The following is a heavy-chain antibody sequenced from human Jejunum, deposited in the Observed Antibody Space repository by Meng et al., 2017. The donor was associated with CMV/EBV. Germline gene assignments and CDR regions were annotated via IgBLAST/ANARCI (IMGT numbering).Heavy chain of an antibody. CDR1: LAFSQAW. Sequence: LAFSQAWRSWVRQAPGKGLEWVGRIKSERDGGTTDYAARVKGRFTISRDDLENTLYLHMNSLDIEDTGVYYCATGERQWQLLLDCWGQGTLVTVSS. CDR2: IKSERDGGTT. V-gene: IGHV3-15*01. CDR3: ATGERQWQLLLDC. J-gene: IGHJ4*02. D-gene: IGHD2-15*01.